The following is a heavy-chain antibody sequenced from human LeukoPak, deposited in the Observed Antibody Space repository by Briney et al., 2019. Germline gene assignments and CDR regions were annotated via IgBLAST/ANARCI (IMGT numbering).Heavy chain of an antibody. Sequence: GGSLRLSCAASGFTFSSFEMNWVRQAPGKGLEWISYISSLGNTIYYADSVKGRFTISRDNAKNSLYLQMNSLRAEDTAVYYCASRNQYCGGDCFWAFDIWGQGTMVTVSS. CDR3: ASRNQYCGGDCFWAFDI. J-gene: IGHJ3*02. CDR2: ISSLGNTI. CDR1: GFTFSSFE. D-gene: IGHD2-21*02. V-gene: IGHV3-48*03.